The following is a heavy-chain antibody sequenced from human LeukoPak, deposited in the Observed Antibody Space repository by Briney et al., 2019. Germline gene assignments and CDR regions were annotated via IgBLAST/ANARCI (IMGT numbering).Heavy chain of an antibody. Sequence: PGGSLRLSCAASGFTFSSYAMSWVRQAPGKGLEWVSCIGSSSSSKYYAESVKGRFTISRDNAKNSLYLQMNSLRAEDTAVYYCARENYGDYVKAFDIWGQGTMVTVSS. CDR3: ARENYGDYVKAFDI. CDR2: IGSSSSSK. D-gene: IGHD4-17*01. CDR1: GFTFSSYA. J-gene: IGHJ3*02. V-gene: IGHV3-21*01.